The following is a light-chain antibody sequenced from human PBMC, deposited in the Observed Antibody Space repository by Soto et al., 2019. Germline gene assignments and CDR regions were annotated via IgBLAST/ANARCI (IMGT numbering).Light chain of an antibody. Sequence: SYELTQPPSVSVAPGQTARITCGGNNIGSKSVHWYQQKPGQAPVLVVYDDSYRPSGIPERFSGSNSGNTATLTISRVEAGDEADYYCQVWDSSSDHHFFGTGTKLTVL. CDR2: DDS. CDR3: QVWDSSSDHHF. CDR1: NIGSKS. V-gene: IGLV3-21*02. J-gene: IGLJ1*01.